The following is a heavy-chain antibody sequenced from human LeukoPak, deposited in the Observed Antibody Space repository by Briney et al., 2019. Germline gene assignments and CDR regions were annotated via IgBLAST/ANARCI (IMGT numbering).Heavy chain of an antibody. J-gene: IGHJ4*02. V-gene: IGHV3-23*01. CDR3: AKFRDSPMLITSLLDY. D-gene: IGHD3-22*01. CDR1: GFTFSSYG. Sequence: QPGGTLRLSCAASGFTFSSYGVSWVRQAPGKGLEWVSSISGSGATTYYADSVKGRFTISRDDSKKTLYMQMNSLRGEDTAVYYCAKFRDSPMLITSLLDYWGQGTLVTVSP. CDR2: ISGSGATT.